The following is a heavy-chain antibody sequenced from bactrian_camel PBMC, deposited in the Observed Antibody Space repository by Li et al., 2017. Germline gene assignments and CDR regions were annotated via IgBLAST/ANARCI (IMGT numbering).Heavy chain of an antibody. CDR1: GFVVDDYV. CDR3: VKGTSNIYVSLGDY. J-gene: IGHJ4*01. V-gene: IGHV3S55*01. CDR2: IDSDETE. Sequence: HVQLVESGGGSVQAGGSLGLACAAYGFVVDDYVMAWFRQAPGKEREGVAAIDSDETESYADSVKGRFTISKDNAENTLYLQLNSLKSEDTAMYYCVKGTSNIYVSLGDYWGQGTQVTVS. D-gene: IGHD1*01.